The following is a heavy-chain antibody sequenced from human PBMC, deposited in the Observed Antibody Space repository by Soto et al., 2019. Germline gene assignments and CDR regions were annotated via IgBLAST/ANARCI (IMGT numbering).Heavy chain of an antibody. V-gene: IGHV4-30-2*01. CDR2: MFPSGIT. Sequence: SETLSLTCAVSGASISSGGFSWSWIRQPPGKGLECIGYMFPSGITYYNPSLKNRVNISVDKSRNQFSLKLDSVTAADTAVYYCARSQTTVTSYDYWGQGTLVTVSS. CDR3: ARSQTTVTSYDY. CDR1: GASISSGGFS. J-gene: IGHJ4*02. D-gene: IGHD4-17*01.